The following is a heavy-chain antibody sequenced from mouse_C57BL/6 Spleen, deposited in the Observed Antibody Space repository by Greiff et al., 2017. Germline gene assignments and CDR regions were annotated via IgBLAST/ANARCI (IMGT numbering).Heavy chain of an antibody. D-gene: IGHD2-2*01. V-gene: IGHV1-55*01. CDR2: IYPGSGST. CDR3: ARGYYGYDGGYAMDY. CDR1: GYTFTSYW. Sequence: QVHVKQPGAELVKPGASVKMSCKASGYTFTSYWITWVKQRPGQGLEWIGDIYPGSGSTNYNEKFKSKATLTVDTSSSTAYMQLSSLTSEDSAVYYCARGYYGYDGGYAMDYWGQGTSVTVSS. J-gene: IGHJ4*01.